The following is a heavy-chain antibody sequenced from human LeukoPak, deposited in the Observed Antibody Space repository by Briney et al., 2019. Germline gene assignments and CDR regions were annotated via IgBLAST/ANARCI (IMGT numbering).Heavy chain of an antibody. CDR2: ISSGNTYI. V-gene: IGHV3-21*06. CDR1: GFTFSSYS. Sequence: PGGSLRLSCAASGFTFSSYSMNWVRQAPGKGLEWVSSISSGNTYIYYADSVKGRFTISRDNIKNSLYLQTNSLRAEDTAVYYCAGKCDFWSAYSDYWGQGTLVTVSS. D-gene: IGHD3-3*01. CDR3: AGKCDFWSAYSDY. J-gene: IGHJ4*02.